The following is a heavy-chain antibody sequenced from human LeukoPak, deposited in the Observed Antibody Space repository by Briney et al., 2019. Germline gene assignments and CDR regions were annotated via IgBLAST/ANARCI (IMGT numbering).Heavy chain of an antibody. CDR2: IYSGGST. CDR1: GFTVSSNY. Sequence: GGSLRLSCAASGFTVSSNYMSWVRQAPGKGLEWVSVIYSGGSTYYADSVKGRFTISRDNSKNTLYLQMNSLRAEDTAVYYCARVEEKDGYSVYWGQGTLVTVSS. J-gene: IGHJ4*02. D-gene: IGHD5-24*01. CDR3: ARVEEKDGYSVY. V-gene: IGHV3-53*01.